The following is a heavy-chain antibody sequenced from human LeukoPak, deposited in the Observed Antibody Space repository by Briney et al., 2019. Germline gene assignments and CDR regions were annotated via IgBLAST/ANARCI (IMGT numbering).Heavy chain of an antibody. V-gene: IGHV3-23*01. J-gene: IGHJ6*02. CDR1: GFTFSSYA. Sequence: PGGSLRLSCAASGFTFSSYAMSWVRQAPGKGLEWVSAISGSGGSTYYADPVKGRFTISRDNSKNTLYLQMNSLRAEDTAVYYCAKAGYCSSTSCYEGYYYGMDVWGQGTLVTVSS. D-gene: IGHD2-2*03. CDR3: AKAGYCSSTSCYEGYYYGMDV. CDR2: ISGSGGST.